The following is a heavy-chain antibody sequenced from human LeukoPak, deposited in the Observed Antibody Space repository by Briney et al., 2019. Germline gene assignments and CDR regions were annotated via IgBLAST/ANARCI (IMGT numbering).Heavy chain of an antibody. CDR3: ARKRMVRGVTNRFDP. CDR2: IYYSGST. CDR1: GGSISSYY. D-gene: IGHD3-10*01. Sequence: SETLSLTCTVSGGSISSYYWSWIRQPPGKGLEWIGYIYYSGSTNYNPSLKSRVTISVDTSKNQFSLKLSSVTAADTAVYYCARKRMVRGVTNRFDPWGQGTLVTVSS. V-gene: IGHV4-59*01. J-gene: IGHJ5*02.